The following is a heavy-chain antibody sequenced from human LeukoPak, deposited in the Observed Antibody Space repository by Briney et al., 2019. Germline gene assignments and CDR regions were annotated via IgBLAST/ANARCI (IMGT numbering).Heavy chain of an antibody. Sequence: PGGSLRLSCAASGFTFSSYWMYWVRQAPGKGLVWVSRIKTDGSSTGYADSVKGRFTISRDNAKNTLYLQMNSPRAEDTAVYYCARESGAAAPGLWGQGTLVTVSS. J-gene: IGHJ4*02. D-gene: IGHD6-13*01. CDR1: GFTFSSYW. V-gene: IGHV3-74*01. CDR3: ARESGAAAPGL. CDR2: IKTDGSST.